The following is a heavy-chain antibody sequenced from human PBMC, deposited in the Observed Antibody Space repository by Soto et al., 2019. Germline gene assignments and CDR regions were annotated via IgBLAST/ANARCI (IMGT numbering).Heavy chain of an antibody. Sequence: QVQLQESGPGLVKPSQTLSLTCTVSGGSISSGGYYWSWIRQHPGKGLEWIGYIYYSGSTYYNPSLKSRVTISVDTSKNQFSLKLSSVTAADTAVYYCAREGEKYSGTYYYYYGMDVWGQGTTLTVSS. J-gene: IGHJ6*02. CDR2: IYYSGST. V-gene: IGHV4-31*03. CDR1: GGSISSGGYY. CDR3: AREGEKYSGTYYYYYGMDV. D-gene: IGHD1-26*01.